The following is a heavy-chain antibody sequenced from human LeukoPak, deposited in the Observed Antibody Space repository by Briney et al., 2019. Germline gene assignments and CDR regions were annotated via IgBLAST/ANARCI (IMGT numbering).Heavy chain of an antibody. CDR3: IRDFRSADL. CDR1: GFTFSNYW. J-gene: IGHJ5*02. CDR2: IYVDGSTT. Sequence: GGSLSLSCVASGFTFSNYWMHWVRQPPGKGLVWVSRIYVDGSTTNYADSVKGRFTISRDNAKNTVYLEMNSLSVEDTATYYCIRDFRSADLWGQGTLVTVTS. V-gene: IGHV3-74*01.